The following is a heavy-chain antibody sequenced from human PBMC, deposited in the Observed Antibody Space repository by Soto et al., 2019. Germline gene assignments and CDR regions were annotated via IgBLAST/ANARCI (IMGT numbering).Heavy chain of an antibody. V-gene: IGHV3-30*03. CDR1: GFRFSTYD. CDR2: MSYDGSQT. J-gene: IGHJ4*02. CDR3: ATDRHVTVFCPDY. Sequence: QVQLVESGGGVVQPGRSLRLSCAASGFRFSTYDMYWVRQAPGKGLEWVALMSYDGSQTYYADSVRGRFTVSRDNSNNTLFLQINSLRVEDTAVYYCATDRHVTVFCPDYWGQGVLVTVSS. D-gene: IGHD3-9*01.